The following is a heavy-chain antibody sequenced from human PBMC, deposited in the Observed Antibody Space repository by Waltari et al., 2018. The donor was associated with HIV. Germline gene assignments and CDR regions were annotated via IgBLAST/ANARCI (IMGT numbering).Heavy chain of an antibody. CDR2: IWSDGNNE. CDR1: GFTFSSYG. D-gene: IGHD1-26*01. CDR3: AKDNSVNYFTGDAFDI. Sequence: CPVSGFTFSSYGMHWVRQAPGKGREWVAIIWSDGNNEYYADSVKGRFTISRDNSKDTLYLQMNSLRAEDTAMYYCAKDNSVNYFTGDAFDIWGQGTMVIVSS. J-gene: IGHJ3*02. V-gene: IGHV3-30*02.